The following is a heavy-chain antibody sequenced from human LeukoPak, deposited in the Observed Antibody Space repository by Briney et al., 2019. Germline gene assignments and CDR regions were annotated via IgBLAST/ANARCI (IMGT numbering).Heavy chain of an antibody. J-gene: IGHJ4*02. CDR1: GFTFSSYG. CDR3: AKGFYYDSSGYYFVGAKPSPIDY. CDR2: IRYDGSNK. D-gene: IGHD3-22*01. Sequence: GGSLRLSCAAPGFTFSSYGMHWVRQAPGKGLEWVAFIRYDGSNKYYADSVKGRFTISRDNSKNTLYLQMNSLRAEDTAVYYCAKGFYYDSSGYYFVGAKPSPIDYWGQGTLVTVSS. V-gene: IGHV3-30*02.